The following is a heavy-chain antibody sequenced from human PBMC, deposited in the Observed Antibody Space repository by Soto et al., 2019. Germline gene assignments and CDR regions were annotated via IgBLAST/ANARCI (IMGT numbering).Heavy chain of an antibody. V-gene: IGHV1-18*01. D-gene: IGHD3-22*01. CDR2: SSAYNGNT. CDR1: GYTFTSYG. CDR3: ATDSPYYHDRSGYIFLDH. Sequence: ASVKVSCKASGYTFTSYGISWVRQAPGQGLEWMGWSSAYNGNTNFVQKLQGRVTMTTDTSTSTAYMELRRLTSEDTAVYYCATDSPYYHDRSGYIFLDHWGQATLVTVSS. J-gene: IGHJ4*02.